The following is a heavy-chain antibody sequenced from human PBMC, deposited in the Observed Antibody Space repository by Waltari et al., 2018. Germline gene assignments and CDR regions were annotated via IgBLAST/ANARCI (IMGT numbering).Heavy chain of an antibody. CDR2: LKQDGRHK. CDR1: GFTFSSYW. Sequence: EVQLVEAGGGLVQPGGSLRLSCAASGFTFSSYWSSWVRQAPGQGLEWVANLKQDGRHKYVVDSVKARSTISRDKAKNSLYLQRNSLRAEDTAVYYCARDPVAAAGNSYYYSMDVWGKGTTVTISS. D-gene: IGHD6-13*01. V-gene: IGHV3-7*01. J-gene: IGHJ6*03. CDR3: ARDPVAAAGNSYYYSMDV.